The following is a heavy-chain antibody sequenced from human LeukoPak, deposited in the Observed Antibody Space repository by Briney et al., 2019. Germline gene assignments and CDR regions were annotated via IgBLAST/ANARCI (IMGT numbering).Heavy chain of an antibody. CDR2: INTNTGNP. V-gene: IGHV7-4-1*02. CDR1: GYTFTSYA. Sequence: GASVKVSCKASGYTFTSYAMNWVRQAPGQGLEWMGWINTNTGNPTYAQGFTGRFVFSLDTPVSTAYLQISSLKAEDTAVYYCARGYCSSTSCYGYYYYGMDVWGQGTTVTVSS. CDR3: ARGYCSSTSCYGYYYYGMDV. D-gene: IGHD2-2*01. J-gene: IGHJ6*02.